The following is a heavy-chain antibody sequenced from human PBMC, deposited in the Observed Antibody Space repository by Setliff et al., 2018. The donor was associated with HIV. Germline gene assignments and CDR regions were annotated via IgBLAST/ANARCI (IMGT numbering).Heavy chain of an antibody. Sequence: GGSLRLSCAASGFTFSSYWMSWVRQAPGKGLEWVANIKQDGSEKYYVDSVKGRFTISRDNARNSLYLQMNSLRAEDTAVYYCARYYYDSSGYFDYWGQGTLVTVSS. V-gene: IGHV3-7*03. J-gene: IGHJ4*02. CDR3: ARYYYDSSGYFDY. D-gene: IGHD3-22*01. CDR1: GFTFSSYW. CDR2: IKQDGSEK.